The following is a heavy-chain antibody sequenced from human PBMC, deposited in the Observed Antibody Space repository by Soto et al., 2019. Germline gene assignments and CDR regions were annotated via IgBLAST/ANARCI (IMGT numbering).Heavy chain of an antibody. CDR2: ISGSGGST. D-gene: IGHD3-22*01. V-gene: IGHV3-23*01. Sequence: GGSLRLSCAASGFTFSSYAMSWVRQAPGKGLEWVSAISGSGGSTYYADSVKGRFTISRDNSKNTLYLQMNSLRAEDTAVYYFAKVGSTSFSAAEGGYFDFWGQGTRVTVSS. CDR3: AKVGSTSFSAAEGGYFDF. CDR1: GFTFSSYA. J-gene: IGHJ4*02.